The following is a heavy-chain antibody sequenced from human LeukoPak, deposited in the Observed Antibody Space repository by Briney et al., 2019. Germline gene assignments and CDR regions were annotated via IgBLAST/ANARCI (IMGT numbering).Heavy chain of an antibody. V-gene: IGHV4-30-4*08. J-gene: IGHJ4*02. Sequence: SQTLSLTCTVSGGSISSGDYYWSWIRQPPGKGLEWIGYIYYSGSTYYNPSLKSRVTISVDTSKNQFSLKLSSVTAADTAVYYCARGSFSYYDFWSGYPNFDYWGQGTLVTVSS. CDR2: IYYSGST. CDR3: ARGSFSYYDFWSGYPNFDY. D-gene: IGHD3-3*01. CDR1: GGSISSGDYY.